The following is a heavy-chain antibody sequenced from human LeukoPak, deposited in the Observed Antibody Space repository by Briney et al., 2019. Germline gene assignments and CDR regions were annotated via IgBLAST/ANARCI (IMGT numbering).Heavy chain of an antibody. Sequence: GGSLRLSCAASGFTFSSYSMNRVRQAPGKGLEWVSSISSSSSYIYYADSVKGRFTISRDNAKNSLYLQMNSLRAEDTAVYYCARDGYSAADFDYWGQGTLVTVSS. V-gene: IGHV3-21*01. CDR3: ARDGYSAADFDY. J-gene: IGHJ4*02. D-gene: IGHD5-18*01. CDR1: GFTFSSYS. CDR2: ISSSSSYI.